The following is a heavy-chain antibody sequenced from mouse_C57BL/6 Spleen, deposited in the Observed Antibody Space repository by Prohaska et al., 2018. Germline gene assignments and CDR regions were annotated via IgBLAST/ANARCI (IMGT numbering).Heavy chain of an antibody. V-gene: IGHV1-15*01. J-gene: IGHJ2*01. Sequence: QVQLQQSGAELVRPGASVTLSCKASGYTFTDYEMHWVKQTPVHGLEWIGAIDPETGGTAYNQKFKGKAILTADKSSSRAYMELRSLTSEDDAVYYGTRGHYGSPYYWGQGTTLTVSS. CDR3: TRGHYGSPYY. CDR1: GYTFTDYE. D-gene: IGHD1-1*01. CDR2: IDPETGGT.